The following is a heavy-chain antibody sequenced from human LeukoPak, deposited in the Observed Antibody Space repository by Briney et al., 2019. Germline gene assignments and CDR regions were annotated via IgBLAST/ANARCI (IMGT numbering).Heavy chain of an antibody. CDR2: IIPILGVA. J-gene: IGHJ4*02. V-gene: IGHV1-69*04. CDR1: GGTFSSYT. CDR3: AREWKMGAFYYFDY. D-gene: IGHD1-1*01. Sequence: ASVKLSCKASGGTFSSYTISWVRQAPGQGLEWMGRIIPILGVANYAQKFQGRVTITADKSTSTAYVELSSLRSEDTAEYYCAREWKMGAFYYFDYWGQGTLVTVSS.